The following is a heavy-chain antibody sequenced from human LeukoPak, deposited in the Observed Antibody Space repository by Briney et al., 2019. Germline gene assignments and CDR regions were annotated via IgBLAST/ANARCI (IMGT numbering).Heavy chain of an antibody. D-gene: IGHD3-22*01. CDR2: IYYRGST. CDR3: ARRRYYDSTGYLD. CDR1: GDSIRSSSYY. J-gene: IGHJ1*01. V-gene: IGHV4-39*01. Sequence: SETLSLTXTISGDSIRSSSYYWGWIRQPPGKGLDWIGDIYYRGSTYYNPSLKSRVSISIDTSNNQFSLTLNSVTAADTALYFCARRRYYDSTGYLDWGQGTLVTVSS.